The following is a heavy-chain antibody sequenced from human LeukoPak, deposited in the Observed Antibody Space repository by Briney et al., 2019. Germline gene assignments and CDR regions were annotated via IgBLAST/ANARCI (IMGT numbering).Heavy chain of an antibody. CDR1: GFTFSSHL. D-gene: IGHD1-14*01. V-gene: IGHV3-74*01. CDR3: VRKFATGD. Sequence: GGSLRLSCAASGFTFSSHLMHWVRQAQGTGRVWVSSVKSDGTATNYADSVKGRFTISRDNAKNTLYLQMNSLRVEDTAVYYCVRKFATGDWGQGTLVTVSS. CDR2: VKSDGTAT. J-gene: IGHJ4*02.